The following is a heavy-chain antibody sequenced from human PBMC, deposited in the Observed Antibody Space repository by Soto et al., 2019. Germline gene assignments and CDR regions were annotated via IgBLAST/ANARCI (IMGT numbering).Heavy chain of an antibody. V-gene: IGHV4-59*01. Sequence: SETLSLTCTVSGGSISSNYWTWIRQPPGKGLEWIGYVYNSGRPNYNPSLKSRVTISEDTSKSQFSLKVDSMTAADTAVYYCARYRREAVAGYTLDNWGQGILVTVSS. CDR1: GGSISSNY. CDR2: VYNSGRP. J-gene: IGHJ4*02. D-gene: IGHD6-13*01. CDR3: ARYRREAVAGYTLDN.